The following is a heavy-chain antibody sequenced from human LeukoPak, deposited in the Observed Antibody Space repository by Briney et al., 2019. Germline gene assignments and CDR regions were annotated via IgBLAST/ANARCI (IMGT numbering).Heavy chain of an antibody. CDR1: GFSFSSYE. CDR2: ISTSGSTI. V-gene: IGHV3-48*03. J-gene: IGHJ6*04. CDR3: AELGITMIGGV. D-gene: IGHD3-10*02. Sequence: GGSLRLSCAASGFSFSSYEMNWVRQAPGKGLEWVSYISTSGSTIYSADSVKGRFTISRDNAKNSLYLQMNSLRAEDTAVYYCAELGITMIGGVWGKGTTVTISS.